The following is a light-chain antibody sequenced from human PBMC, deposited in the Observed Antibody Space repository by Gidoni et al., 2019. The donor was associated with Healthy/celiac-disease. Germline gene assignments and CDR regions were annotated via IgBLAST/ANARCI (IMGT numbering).Light chain of an antibody. CDR2: DAS. CDR1: QSVSSY. Sequence: VLTHSPATLSLSPGERATLSCRASQSVSSYLAWYQQKPGQAPRLLIYDASNRATGIPARFSGSGSGTDFTLTISSLEPEDFAVYYCQQRSNWPYTFGQGTKLEIK. CDR3: QQRSNWPYT. V-gene: IGKV3-11*01. J-gene: IGKJ2*01.